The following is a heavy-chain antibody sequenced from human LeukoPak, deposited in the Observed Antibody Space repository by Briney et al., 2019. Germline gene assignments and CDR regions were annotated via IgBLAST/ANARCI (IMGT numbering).Heavy chain of an antibody. V-gene: IGHV3-48*03. CDR2: ISSSGGTI. Sequence: GGSLRLSCAASGFTFSSYEMNWVRQAPGKGLEWVSYISSSGGTIYYADSVKGRFTISRDNAKTSLYLQMSSLRADDTAVYYCARDKDTLDSRGQGTLVTVSS. CDR1: GFTFSSYE. J-gene: IGHJ4*02. CDR3: ARDKDTLDS.